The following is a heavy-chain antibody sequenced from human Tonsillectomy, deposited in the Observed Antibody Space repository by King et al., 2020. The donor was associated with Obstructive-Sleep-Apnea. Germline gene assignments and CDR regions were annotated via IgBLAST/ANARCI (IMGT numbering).Heavy chain of an antibody. V-gene: IGHV3-30-3*01. CDR1: GFTFSSYA. CDR2: ISYEGSKK. Sequence: VQLVESGGGVVQPGRSLRLSCAASGFTFSSYAMHWVRQAPGKGLEWVAVISYEGSKKYYADSVKGRFTISRDNSKNTLYLQMNSLRAEDTAVYYCAREAFGAVGGYFDYWGQGTLATVSS. CDR3: AREAFGAVGGYFDY. D-gene: IGHD1-26*01. J-gene: IGHJ4*02.